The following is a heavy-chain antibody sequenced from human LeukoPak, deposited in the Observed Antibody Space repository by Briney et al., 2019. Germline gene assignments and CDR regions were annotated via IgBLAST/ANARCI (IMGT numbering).Heavy chain of an antibody. CDR1: GFTFSSCA. J-gene: IGHJ4*02. V-gene: IGHV3-30-3*01. CDR2: ISYDGSNK. CDR3: ARDPFDY. Sequence: PGRSLRLSCAASGFTFSSCAMHWVRQAPGKGLEWVAVISYDGSNKYYADSVKGRFTISRDNSKNTLYLQMNSLRAEDTAVYYCARDPFDYWGQGTLVTVSS.